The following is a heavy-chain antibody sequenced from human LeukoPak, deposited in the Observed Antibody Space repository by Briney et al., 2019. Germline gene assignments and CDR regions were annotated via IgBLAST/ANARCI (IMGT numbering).Heavy chain of an antibody. J-gene: IGHJ4*02. CDR2: VSYDGENK. CDR1: GFTLSSCA. CDR3: ATTIPYTSASSSFDY. Sequence: GGSLRLSCAASGFTLSSCAMHWVRQAPGKGLEWVAIVSYDGENKYYAGSVKGRFTISRDNSKSTLYLQMNSLGGEDTAVYYCATTIPYTSASSSFDYWGLGTPVTVSS. V-gene: IGHV3-30*04. D-gene: IGHD6-19*01.